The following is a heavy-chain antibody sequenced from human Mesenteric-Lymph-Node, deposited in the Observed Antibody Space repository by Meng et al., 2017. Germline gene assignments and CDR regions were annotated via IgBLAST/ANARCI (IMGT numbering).Heavy chain of an antibody. J-gene: IGHJ4*02. D-gene: IGHD5-18*01. CDR1: GFTFSSYA. Sequence: GGSLRLSCAASGFTFSSYAMHWVRQAPGKGLEWVAVISYDGSNKYYADSVKGRFTISRDNAKNSVYLQMNSLRAEDTAVYYCARDMGGYSYGWVDCWGQGALVTVSS. CDR2: ISYDGSNK. CDR3: ARDMGGYSYGWVDC. V-gene: IGHV3-30*04.